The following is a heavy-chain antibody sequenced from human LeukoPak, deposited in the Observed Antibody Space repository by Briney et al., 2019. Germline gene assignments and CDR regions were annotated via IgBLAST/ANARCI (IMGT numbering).Heavy chain of an antibody. CDR1: GFTFSRYS. CDR2: ISSSGSYI. J-gene: IGHJ3*02. V-gene: IGHV3-21*01. D-gene: IGHD2-21*02. CDR3: ASRNQYCGGDCFWAFDI. Sequence: GVSLRLSCGASGFTFSRYSMNWVRQAPGKGLEWVSAISSSGSYIYYADSVKGRYTISRDNAKNSLYLQMNSLRAEDTAVYYCASRNQYCGGDCFWAFDIWGRGTMVTVSS.